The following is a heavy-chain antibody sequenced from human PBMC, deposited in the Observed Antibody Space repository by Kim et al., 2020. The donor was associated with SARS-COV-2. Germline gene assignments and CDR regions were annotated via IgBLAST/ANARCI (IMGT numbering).Heavy chain of an antibody. D-gene: IGHD3-3*01. J-gene: IGHJ3*02. CDR3: ARVRTIFGVVTSRGDAFDI. CDR1: GYTFTSYG. Sequence: ASVKVSCKASGYTFTSYGISWVRQAPGQGLEWMGWISAYNGNTNYAQKLQGRVTMTTDTSTSTAYMELRSLRSDVTAVYYCARVRTIFGVVTSRGDAFDIWGQGTMVTVSS. CDR2: ISAYNGNT. V-gene: IGHV1-18*01.